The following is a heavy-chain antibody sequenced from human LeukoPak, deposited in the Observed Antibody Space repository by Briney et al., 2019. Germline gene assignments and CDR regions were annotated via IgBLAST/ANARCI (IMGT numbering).Heavy chain of an antibody. D-gene: IGHD3-22*01. CDR3: ARVSYYYDSTLYGY. CDR1: GYTFTGYY. J-gene: IGHJ4*02. CDR2: INPNSGGT. V-gene: IGHV1-2*06. Sequence: GASVKVSCKASGYTFTGYYMHWVRQAPGQGLEWMGRINPNSGGTNYAQKFQVRVTMTRDTSISTAYMELSRLRSDDTAVYYCARVSYYYDSTLYGYWGQGTLVTVSS.